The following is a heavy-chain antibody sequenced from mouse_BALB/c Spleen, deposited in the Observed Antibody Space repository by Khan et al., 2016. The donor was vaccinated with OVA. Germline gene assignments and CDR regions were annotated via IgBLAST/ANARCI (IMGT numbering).Heavy chain of an antibody. V-gene: IGHV5-6*01. CDR3: ARQDGHSPMDY. Sequence: EVELVESGGALVKPGGSLKLSCAAAGFTFSSFGMSWVRQTPDKRLEWVATISSGGSYPYYPDSVKGRFTISRDNAKKTLYLQMSSLRAEYTAMYYWARQDGHSPMDYWGQGTSVTVSS. CDR1: GFTFSSFG. J-gene: IGHJ4*01. D-gene: IGHD2-3*01. CDR2: ISSGGSYP.